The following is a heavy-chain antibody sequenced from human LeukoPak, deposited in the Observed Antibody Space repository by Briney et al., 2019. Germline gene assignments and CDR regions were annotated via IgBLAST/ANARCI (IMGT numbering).Heavy chain of an antibody. D-gene: IGHD1-14*01. J-gene: IGHJ6*02. V-gene: IGHV3-30-3*01. Sequence: GGSLRLSCAASGFTFSSYAMHWVRQAPGKGLEWVAVISYNGSNKYYADSVKGRFTISRDNSKNTLYLQMNSLRAEDTAVYYCARDLSPDRYYYGMDVWGQGTTVTVSS. CDR1: GFTFSSYA. CDR2: ISYNGSNK. CDR3: ARDLSPDRYYYGMDV.